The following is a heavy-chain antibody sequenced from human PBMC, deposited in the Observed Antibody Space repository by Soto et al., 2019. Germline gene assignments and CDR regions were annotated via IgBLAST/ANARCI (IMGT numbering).Heavy chain of an antibody. CDR3: ARREYSSSSYYFDY. J-gene: IGHJ4*02. CDR2: IYYSGST. D-gene: IGHD6-6*01. CDR1: GGSISSYD. Sequence: PSETLSLTCSVSGGSISSYDWSWIRQPPGKGLEWIGYIYYSGSTNYNPSLKSRVTISVDTSKNQFSLKLSSVTAADTAVYYCARREYSSSSYYFDYWGQGTLVTVS. V-gene: IGHV4-59*01.